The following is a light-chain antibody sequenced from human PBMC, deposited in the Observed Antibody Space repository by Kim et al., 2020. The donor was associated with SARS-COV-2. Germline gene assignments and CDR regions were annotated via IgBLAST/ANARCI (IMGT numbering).Light chain of an antibody. CDR2: GAT. Sequence: DIQLTQSPSFLSASMGDRVTITCRASQGISGFLAWYQQKPGKAPKLLIYGATTLQSGVPSRFSGSGSGTEFTLTISSLQPEDFATYYCQQPNTYPLTFGEGTKVDIK. J-gene: IGKJ4*01. V-gene: IGKV1-9*01. CDR3: QQPNTYPLT. CDR1: QGISGF.